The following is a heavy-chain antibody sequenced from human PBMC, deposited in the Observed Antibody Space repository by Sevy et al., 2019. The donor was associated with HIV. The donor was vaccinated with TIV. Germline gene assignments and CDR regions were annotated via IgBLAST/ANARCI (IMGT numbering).Heavy chain of an antibody. D-gene: IGHD2-15*01. Sequence: GGSLRLSCAASGFTFSSYGMHWVRQAPGKGLEWVAVISYDGSNKYYADSVKGGFTISRDNSKNTLYLQMNSLRAEDTGVYYCAENQVYCSGGSCYSADDFFDYWGQGTLVTVSS. V-gene: IGHV3-30*18. CDR1: GFTFSSYG. CDR2: ISYDGSNK. J-gene: IGHJ4*02. CDR3: AENQVYCSGGSCYSADDFFDY.